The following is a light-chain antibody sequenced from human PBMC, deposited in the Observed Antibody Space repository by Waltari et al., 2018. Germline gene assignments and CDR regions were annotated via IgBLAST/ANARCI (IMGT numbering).Light chain of an antibody. V-gene: IGKV3-20*01. CDR2: GAS. J-gene: IGKJ4*01. CDR1: QTITGSW. Sequence: EIVLTQSPGTLSVSPGERVTVSCRASQTITGSWLTWYHQKPGQPPRLLISGASNRAPGIPDRFSGSGSGTDFTLTISRLEPEDSAVYYCQQYDGSVVTFGGGTKVEIK. CDR3: QQYDGSVVT.